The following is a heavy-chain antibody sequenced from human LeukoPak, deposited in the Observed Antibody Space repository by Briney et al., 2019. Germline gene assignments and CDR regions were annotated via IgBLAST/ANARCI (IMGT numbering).Heavy chain of an antibody. Sequence: GGSLRLSCAASGFTFSSYWMSWVRQAPGKGLEWVANIKQDGSEKYYVDSVKGRFTISRDNAKNSLYLQVNSLRAEDTAVYYCARARVTMVRGVIITYYFDYWGQGTLVTVSS. CDR2: IKQDGSEK. J-gene: IGHJ4*02. CDR3: ARARVTMVRGVIITYYFDY. D-gene: IGHD3-10*01. V-gene: IGHV3-7*01. CDR1: GFTFSSYW.